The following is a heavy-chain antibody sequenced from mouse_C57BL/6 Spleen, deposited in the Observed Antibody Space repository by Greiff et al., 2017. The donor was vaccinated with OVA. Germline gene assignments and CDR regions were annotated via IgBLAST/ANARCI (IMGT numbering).Heavy chain of an antibody. V-gene: IGHV5-16*01. Sequence: EVKLVESEGGLVQPGSSMKLSCTASGFTFSDYYMAWVRQVPEKGLEWVANINYDGSSTYYLDSLKSRFIISRDNAKNILYLQMSSLKSEDTATYYCARGYYYGSSYVYFDVWGTGTTVTVSS. D-gene: IGHD1-1*01. CDR2: INYDGSST. J-gene: IGHJ1*03. CDR1: GFTFSDYY. CDR3: ARGYYYGSSYVYFDV.